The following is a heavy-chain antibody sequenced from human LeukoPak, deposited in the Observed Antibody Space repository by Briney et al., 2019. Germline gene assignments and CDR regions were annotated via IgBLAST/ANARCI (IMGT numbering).Heavy chain of an antibody. Sequence: KPSETLSLTCTVSGGSISSYYWSWIRQPPGKGLEWIGYIYYSGSTNYNPSLKSRVTISVDTSKNQFSLKLSSVTAADTAVYYCARRGGSGSLFGGYYFDYWGQGTLVTVSS. D-gene: IGHD3-10*01. CDR1: GGSISSYY. CDR3: ARRGGSGSLFGGYYFDY. J-gene: IGHJ4*02. V-gene: IGHV4-59*08. CDR2: IYYSGST.